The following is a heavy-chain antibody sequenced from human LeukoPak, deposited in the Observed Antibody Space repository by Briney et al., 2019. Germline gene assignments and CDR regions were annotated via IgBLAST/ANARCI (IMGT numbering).Heavy chain of an antibody. V-gene: IGHV4-59*08. J-gene: IGHJ6*02. CDR2: IFYSETT. D-gene: IGHD4-17*01. Sequence: SETLSLTCTVSGGSISGYYWSWIRQPPGKTLEWIGYIFYSETTNYNPSLKSRVTISVDTSKKQLSLILSSVTAADTAVYYCARTYGDYQYYRLDGWGQGTTGTVSS. CDR3: ARTYGDYQYYRLDG. CDR1: GGSISGYY.